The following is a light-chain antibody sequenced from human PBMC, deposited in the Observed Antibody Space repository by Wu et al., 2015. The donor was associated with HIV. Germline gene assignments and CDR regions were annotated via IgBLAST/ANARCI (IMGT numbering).Light chain of an antibody. J-gene: IGKJ2*03. Sequence: DIQLTQSPSFLSASVGDRVTITCRASQGISTYLAWYQQKPGKAPNLLIYSASTLQSGVPSRFSGSGSGTEFTLTINSLQPEDFATYYCQRSYSIPYSFGQGTKLEIK. CDR2: SAS. CDR1: QGISTY. V-gene: IGKV1-9*01. CDR3: QRSYSIPYS.